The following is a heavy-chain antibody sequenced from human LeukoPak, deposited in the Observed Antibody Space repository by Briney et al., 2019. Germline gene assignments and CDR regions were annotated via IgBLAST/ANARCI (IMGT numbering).Heavy chain of an antibody. J-gene: IGHJ4*02. Sequence: PGGSLRLSCAASGFTFGSYNVNWVRQAPGKGLEWVSSISSGGSYIYYADSVMGRFTISRDNAKNSLYLQMDTLRAEDTAVYYCAKGSGVQVWSSLDYWGQGTLVTVSS. CDR2: ISSGGSYI. CDR1: GFTFGSYN. V-gene: IGHV3-21*01. D-gene: IGHD5-18*01. CDR3: AKGSGVQVWSSLDY.